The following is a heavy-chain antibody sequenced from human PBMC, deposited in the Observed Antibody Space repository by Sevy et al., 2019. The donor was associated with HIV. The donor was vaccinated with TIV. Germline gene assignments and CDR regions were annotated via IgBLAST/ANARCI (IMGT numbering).Heavy chain of an antibody. J-gene: IGHJ4*02. V-gene: IGHV4-59*01. D-gene: IGHD6-6*01. Sequence: SETLSLTCTVSGDSISGYYWSWIRQPPGKGLEWIGYFYYSGRTNYSPSLKSRATISVDTSKNQISLTLTSVTAADTAIYYCANGISARPDYWGQGTLVTVSS. CDR3: ANGISARPDY. CDR2: FYYSGRT. CDR1: GDSISGYY.